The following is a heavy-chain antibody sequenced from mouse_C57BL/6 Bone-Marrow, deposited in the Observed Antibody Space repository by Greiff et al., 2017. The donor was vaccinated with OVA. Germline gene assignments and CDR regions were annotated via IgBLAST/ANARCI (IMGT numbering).Heavy chain of an antibody. CDR3: ARKLGLDY. CDR2: ISYDGSN. D-gene: IGHD4-1*01. J-gene: IGHJ2*01. V-gene: IGHV3-6*01. CDR1: GYSITSGYY. Sequence: DVKLQESGPGLVKPSQSLSLTCSVTGYSITSGYYWNWIRQFPGNKLEWMGYISYDGSNNYNPSLKNRISITRDTSKNQFFLKLNSVTTEDTATYYCARKLGLDYWGQGTTLTVSS.